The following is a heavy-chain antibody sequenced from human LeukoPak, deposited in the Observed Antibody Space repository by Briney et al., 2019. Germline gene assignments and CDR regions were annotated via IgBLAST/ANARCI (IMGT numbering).Heavy chain of an antibody. CDR2: IIPIFGTA. J-gene: IGHJ4*02. CDR3: ARGVAAGQYYFDY. Sequence: SVKVSFKASGGTFSIYAISWVRQAPGQGLEWMGGIIPIFGTANYAQKSQGRVTITADESTSTAYMELSSLRSEDTAVYYCARGVAAGQYYFDYWGQGTLVTVSS. D-gene: IGHD6-13*01. CDR1: GGTFSIYA. V-gene: IGHV1-69*13.